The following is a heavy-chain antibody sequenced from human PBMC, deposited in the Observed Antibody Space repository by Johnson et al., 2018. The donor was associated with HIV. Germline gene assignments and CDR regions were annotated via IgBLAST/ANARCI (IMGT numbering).Heavy chain of an antibody. Sequence: QVQLVESGGGVVQPGRSLRLSCAASGFTFSNYAMHWVRQAPGKGLEWVAVIWYNGSNKYYADSVKGRFTISRDNSKNTLYLQMNSLRAEDTAVYYCAREARIVVVEPSDAFDIWGQGTMVTVSS. D-gene: IGHD3-22*01. J-gene: IGHJ3*02. V-gene: IGHV3-30*19. CDR3: AREARIVVVEPSDAFDI. CDR1: GFTFSNYA. CDR2: IWYNGSNK.